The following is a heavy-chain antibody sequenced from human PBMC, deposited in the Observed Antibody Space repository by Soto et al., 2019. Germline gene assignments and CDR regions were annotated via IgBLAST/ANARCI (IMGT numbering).Heavy chain of an antibody. CDR2: IWYDGSNK. CDR1: GFTFSSYG. CDR3: ARALGAYGMDV. V-gene: IGHV3-33*01. J-gene: IGHJ6*02. Sequence: QVQLVESGGGVVQPGRSLRLSCAASGFTFSSYGMHWVRQAPGKGLEWVAVIWYDGSNKYYADSVKGRFTISRDNSKNTLYLQMNSMRAEDTAVYYGARALGAYGMDVWGQGTKVTVSS. D-gene: IGHD3-16*01.